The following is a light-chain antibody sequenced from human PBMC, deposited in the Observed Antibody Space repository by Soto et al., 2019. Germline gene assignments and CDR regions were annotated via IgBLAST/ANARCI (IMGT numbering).Light chain of an antibody. Sequence: QSVLTQPPSASGSPGQSVTISCTGTSSDVGGYNYVSWYQQHPGKAPKLMIYEVSKRPSGVPGRFSGSKSGNTASLTVSGLQAEDEADYYCSSYAGSDHFARVFGGGTKLTVL. CDR1: SSDVGGYNY. J-gene: IGLJ2*01. V-gene: IGLV2-8*01. CDR3: SSYAGSDHFARV. CDR2: EVS.